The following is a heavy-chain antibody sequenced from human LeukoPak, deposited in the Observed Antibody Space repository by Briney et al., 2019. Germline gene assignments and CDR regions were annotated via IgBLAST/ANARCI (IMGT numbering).Heavy chain of an antibody. CDR2: IYHSGST. CDR1: GRSISSYY. J-gene: IGHJ4*02. CDR3: ARKGDRGSAGFFDY. Sequence: PSETLSLTCTVSGRSISSYYWSCIRQSPGKGLEWIGHIYHSGSTNYNPSLKSRVTMSVDRSKNQFSLKLSSVTAADTALFYCARKGDRGSAGFFDYWGQGTLVTVSS. D-gene: IGHD1-26*01. V-gene: IGHV4-59*01.